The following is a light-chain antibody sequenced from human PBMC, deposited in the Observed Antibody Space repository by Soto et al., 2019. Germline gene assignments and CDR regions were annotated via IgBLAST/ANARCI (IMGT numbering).Light chain of an antibody. V-gene: IGLV2-23*01. CDR2: RGT. CDR1: NSDVGAYDA. J-gene: IGLJ1*01. Sequence: QSVLAQPASVSGSPGQSITISCTGTNSDVGAYDAVSWYQQHPGTAPQVIIYRGTKRPSGVSTRFSGSVSGNTASLTVSGLQAEDEAEYYCCSSAPESTYVFGTGTKLTVL. CDR3: CSSAPESTYV.